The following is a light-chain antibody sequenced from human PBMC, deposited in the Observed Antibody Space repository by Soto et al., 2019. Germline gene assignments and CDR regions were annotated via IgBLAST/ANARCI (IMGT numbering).Light chain of an antibody. CDR3: QQYCSSGA. V-gene: IGKV3-20*01. Sequence: EIVLTQSPGTLSLSPGERATLSCRASQSVSSSYLAWYQQKPGQAPRLLIYGASSRATGIPDRFSGSGSGTAFTRTISTLEPEDFAVDYCQQYCSSGAFGGGTKVEIK. CDR1: QSVSSSY. J-gene: IGKJ4*01. CDR2: GAS.